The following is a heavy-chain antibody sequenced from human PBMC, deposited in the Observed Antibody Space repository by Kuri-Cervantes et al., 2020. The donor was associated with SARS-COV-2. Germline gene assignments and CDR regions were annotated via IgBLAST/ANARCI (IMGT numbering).Heavy chain of an antibody. V-gene: IGHV4-39*07. D-gene: IGHD5-18*01. CDR2: INHSGST. Sequence: SETLSLTCTVSGGSISSSSYYWGWIRQPPGKGLEWIGEINHSGSTNYNPSLKSRVTVSVDTSKNQFSLKLSSVTAADTAVYYCARGGKGYGRQVPKYYYYGMDVWGQGTTVTVSS. CDR3: ARGGKGYGRQVPKYYYYGMDV. CDR1: GGSISSSSYY. J-gene: IGHJ6*02.